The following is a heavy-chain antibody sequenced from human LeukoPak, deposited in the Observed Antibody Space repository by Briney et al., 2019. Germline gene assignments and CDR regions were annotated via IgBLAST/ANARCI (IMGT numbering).Heavy chain of an antibody. J-gene: IGHJ4*02. CDR3: AKVGDYYDSSGFSDY. CDR2: INPNSGGT. Sequence: GASVKVSCKASGYTFSDYYIHWVQQAPGQGLEWMGWINPNSGGTNYAQKFQGRVTMTRDTSISTAYMELSRLRSDDTAVYYCAKVGDYYDSSGFSDYWGQGTLVTVSS. V-gene: IGHV1-2*02. CDR1: GYTFSDYY. D-gene: IGHD3-22*01.